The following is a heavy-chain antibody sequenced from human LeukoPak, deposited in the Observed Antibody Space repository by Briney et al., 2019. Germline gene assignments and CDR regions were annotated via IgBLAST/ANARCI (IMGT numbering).Heavy chain of an antibody. CDR2: INPNSGGT. D-gene: IGHD3-10*01. Sequence: VASVKVSCKASGYTFSSFYMHWVRQAPGQGLEWMGWINPNSGGTNYAQKFQGRVTMTRDTSISTAYMELSRLRSDDTAVYYCASSLEGSGSYSSATYAFDIWGQGTMVTVSS. CDR3: ASSLEGSGSYSSATYAFDI. J-gene: IGHJ3*02. CDR1: GYTFSSFY. V-gene: IGHV1-2*02.